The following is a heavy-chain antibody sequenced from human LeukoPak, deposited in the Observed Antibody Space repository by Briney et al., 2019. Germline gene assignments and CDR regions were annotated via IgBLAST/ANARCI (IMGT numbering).Heavy chain of an antibody. CDR3: ARHMSLAYCGGDCYSGTFDY. J-gene: IGHJ4*02. V-gene: IGHV4-59*08. D-gene: IGHD2-21*02. Sequence: PSETLSLTCSVSGASIRSYFWSWIRQSPGKGLEWIGYVYDNDISNFNPSLESRVTISVDTSKNQFSLKLSSVTAADTAVYYCARHMSLAYCGGDCYSGTFDYWGQGTLVTVSS. CDR2: VYDNDIS. CDR1: GASIRSYF.